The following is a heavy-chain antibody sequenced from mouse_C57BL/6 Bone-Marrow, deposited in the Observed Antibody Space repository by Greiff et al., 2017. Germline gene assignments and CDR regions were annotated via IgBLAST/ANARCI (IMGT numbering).Heavy chain of an antibody. Sequence: EVQLQQSGPELVKPGASVKISCKASGYTFTDYYMNWVKQSHGKSLEWIGDINPNNGGTSYNQKFKGKATLTVDKSSSTAYMELRSLTSEDSAVXYCARKTTVPRYFDVWGTGTTVTVSS. D-gene: IGHD1-1*01. V-gene: IGHV1-26*01. CDR1: GYTFTDYY. CDR2: INPNNGGT. CDR3: ARKTTVPRYFDV. J-gene: IGHJ1*03.